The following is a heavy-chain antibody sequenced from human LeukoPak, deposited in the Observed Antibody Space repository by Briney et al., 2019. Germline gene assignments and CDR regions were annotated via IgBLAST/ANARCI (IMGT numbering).Heavy chain of an antibody. CDR3: ARWGITMVRGVIDPSGDYGMDV. V-gene: IGHV3-7*03. J-gene: IGHJ6*04. D-gene: IGHD3-10*01. CDR2: IKQDGSEK. CDR1: GFTFSSYW. Sequence: GGSLRLSCAASGFTFSSYWMSWVRQAPGKGLEWVANIKQDGSEKYYVDSVKGRFTISRDNAKNSLYLQTNSLRAEDTAVYYCARWGITMVRGVIDPSGDYGMDVWGKGTTVTVSS.